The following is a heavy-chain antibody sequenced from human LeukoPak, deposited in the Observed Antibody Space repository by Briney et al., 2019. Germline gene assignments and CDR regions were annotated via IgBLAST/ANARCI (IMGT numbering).Heavy chain of an antibody. CDR1: GFTFRSYS. CDR3: ARERLVVPTMVRGVRLDY. D-gene: IGHD3-10*01. CDR2: ISSSSSYI. V-gene: IGHV3-21*01. Sequence: GGSLRLSCAAYGFTFRSYSMNWVRQAPGKGLEWVSSISSSSSYIYYADSVKGRFTISRDNAKNSLYLQMNSLRAEDTAVYYCARERLVVPTMVRGVRLDYWGQGTLVTVSS. J-gene: IGHJ4*02.